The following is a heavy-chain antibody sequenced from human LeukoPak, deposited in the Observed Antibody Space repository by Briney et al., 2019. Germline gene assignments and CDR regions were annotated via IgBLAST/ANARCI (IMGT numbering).Heavy chain of an antibody. CDR3: AREGPRGGWFDP. J-gene: IGHJ5*02. CDR2: IWYDGSNK. Sequence: GRSLRLSCAASGFTFSSYGMHWVRQAPGKGLEWVAVIWYDGSNKYYADSVRGRFTISRDNSKNTLYLQMNSLRAEDTAVYYCAREGPRGGWFDPWGQGTLVTVSS. V-gene: IGHV3-33*01. D-gene: IGHD3-10*01. CDR1: GFTFSSYG.